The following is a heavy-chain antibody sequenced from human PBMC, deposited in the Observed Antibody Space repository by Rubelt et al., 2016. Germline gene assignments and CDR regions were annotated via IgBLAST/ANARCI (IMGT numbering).Heavy chain of an antibody. CDR3: ATDEDGDLDFDY. CDR2: IKQDGSEK. V-gene: IGHV3-7*05. Sequence: EVQLVESGGGLVQPGGSLRLSCAASGFTFSSYWMSWVRQAPGKGLEWVANIKQDGSEKYYVDSVKGRFTISRDNAKNSLSLQMISLRADDTAVYYCATDEDGDLDFDYWGQGTQVTVSS. D-gene: IGHD4-17*01. J-gene: IGHJ4*02. CDR1: GFTFSSYW.